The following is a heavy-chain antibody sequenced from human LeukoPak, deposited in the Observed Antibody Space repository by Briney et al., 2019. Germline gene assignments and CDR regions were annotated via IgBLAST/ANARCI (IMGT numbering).Heavy chain of an antibody. J-gene: IGHJ4*02. CDR2: IKQDGSES. CDR1: GFTFSSYW. V-gene: IGHV3-7*01. CDR3: ARSGGKPFDS. D-gene: IGHD3-16*01. Sequence: PGGSLRLSCAASGFTFSSYWMSWVRQAPGKGLEWVANIKQDGSESSYVDSVKGRFTISRDNAKNSLHLQMSSLRVEDTAVYYCARSGGKPFDSWGQGTLVTVSS.